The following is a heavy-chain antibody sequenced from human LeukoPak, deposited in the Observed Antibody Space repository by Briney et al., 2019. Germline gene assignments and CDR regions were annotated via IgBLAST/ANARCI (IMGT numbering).Heavy chain of an antibody. CDR1: GYTFSTYY. CDR2: INPSDGAA. Sequence: ASVKVSCKASGYTFSTYYLHRLRQAPGQGLEWLGIINPSDGAASYAQKFQGRVTLTADTSTSTVYMELLSLRSEDTAMYYCARSKTPRSSTIFGVVIKGGVFDPWGQGTLVTVSS. J-gene: IGHJ5*02. V-gene: IGHV1-46*01. D-gene: IGHD3-3*01. CDR3: ARSKTPRSSTIFGVVIKGGVFDP.